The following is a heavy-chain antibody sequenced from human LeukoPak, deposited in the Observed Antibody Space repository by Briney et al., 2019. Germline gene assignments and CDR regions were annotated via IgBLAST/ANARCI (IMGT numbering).Heavy chain of an antibody. Sequence: GGSLRLSCAASGFTFNSYAMQWVRQAPGKGLEYVSGISSDGGSTYYANSVKGRFIISRDNSKNTVYLQMGSLRAEDMAVYYCARADCSSSSCYTVSYWGQGTLVTVSS. CDR2: ISSDGGST. V-gene: IGHV3-64*01. CDR1: GFTFNSYA. D-gene: IGHD2-2*02. J-gene: IGHJ4*02. CDR3: ARADCSSSSCYTVSY.